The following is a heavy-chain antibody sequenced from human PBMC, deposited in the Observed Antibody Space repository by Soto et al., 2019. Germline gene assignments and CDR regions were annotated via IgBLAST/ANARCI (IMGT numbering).Heavy chain of an antibody. J-gene: IGHJ4*02. CDR2: IYYSGST. V-gene: IGHV4-31*03. D-gene: IGHD2-2*01. CDR3: AREIVVVPAAIGYFDY. Sequence: SETLSLTCTVSGGSISSGGYYWSWIRQHPGKGLEWIGYIYYSGSTYYNPSLKSRVTISVDTSKNQFSLKLSSVTAADTAVYYCAREIVVVPAAIGYFDYWGQGTLVTVS. CDR1: GGSISSGGYY.